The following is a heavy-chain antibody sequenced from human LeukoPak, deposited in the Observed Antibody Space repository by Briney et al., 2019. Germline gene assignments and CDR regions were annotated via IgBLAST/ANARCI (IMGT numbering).Heavy chain of an antibody. CDR2: INSDGSST. J-gene: IGHJ5*02. CDR3: ARGRYCSGGSCYWEYNWFDT. Sequence: PGGSLRLSCAASGFTFSSYWMHWVRQAPGKGLVWVSRINSDGSSTSYADSVKGRFTISRDNAKNTLYLQMNSLRAEDTAVYYCARGRYCSGGSCYWEYNWFDTWGQGTLVTVSS. CDR1: GFTFSSYW. D-gene: IGHD2-15*01. V-gene: IGHV3-74*01.